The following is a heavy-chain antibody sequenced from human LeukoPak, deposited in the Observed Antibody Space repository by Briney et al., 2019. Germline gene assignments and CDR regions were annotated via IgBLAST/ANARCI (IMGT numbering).Heavy chain of an antibody. CDR1: GYTFTSYG. CDR3: ARGGQQWLVLSPAEYFQH. J-gene: IGHJ1*01. CDR2: ISAYNGNT. V-gene: IGHV1-18*01. D-gene: IGHD6-19*01. Sequence: ASAKVPCKASGYTFTSYGISWVRQAPGQGLEWMGWISAYNGNTNYAQKLQGRVTMTTDTSTSTAYMELRSLRSDDTAVYYCARGGQQWLVLSPAEYFQHWGQGTLVTVSS.